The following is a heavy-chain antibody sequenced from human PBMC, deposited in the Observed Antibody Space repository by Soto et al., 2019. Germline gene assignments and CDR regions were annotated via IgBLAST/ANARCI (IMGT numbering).Heavy chain of an antibody. Sequence: GGSLRLSCAASGFTFSGYGMHWVRQAPGKGLEWVAVISYDGSNKYYADSVKGRFTISRDNSKNTLYLQMNSLRAEDTAVYYCAKDSSGDPLDAFDIWGQGTMVTVSS. V-gene: IGHV3-30*18. CDR3: AKDSSGDPLDAFDI. CDR2: ISYDGSNK. D-gene: IGHD3-22*01. CDR1: GFTFSGYG. J-gene: IGHJ3*02.